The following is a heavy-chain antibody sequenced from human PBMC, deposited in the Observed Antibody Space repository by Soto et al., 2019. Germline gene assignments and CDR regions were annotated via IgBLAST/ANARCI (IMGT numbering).Heavy chain of an antibody. V-gene: IGHV4-30-4*01. J-gene: IGHJ5*02. CDR2: IYYSGST. Sequence: SETLSLTCTVSGGSISSGDYYWSWIRQPPGKGLEWIGYIYYSGSTYYNPSLKSRVTISVDTSKNQFSLKLSSVTAADTAVYYCARVIVVVPAATRNKNWFDPWGQGTLVTVSS. CDR3: ARVIVVVPAATRNKNWFDP. D-gene: IGHD2-2*01. CDR1: GGSISSGDYY.